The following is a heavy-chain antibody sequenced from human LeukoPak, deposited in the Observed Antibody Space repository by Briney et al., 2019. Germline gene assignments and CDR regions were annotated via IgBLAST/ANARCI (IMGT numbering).Heavy chain of an antibody. CDR2: IYHSGAT. J-gene: IGHJ5*02. D-gene: IGHD6-19*01. CDR3: ARDDSSLAVTGGGHMWFDP. V-gene: IGHV4-38-2*02. CDR1: GYSISSDYY. Sequence: SETLSLTCAVSGYSISSDYYWGWIRQPPGQGLEWIGSIYHSGATYYNPSLKSRVTISIDTSKNHFSLNLNSVTAADTAVYYCARDDSSLAVTGGGHMWFDPWGQGTLVTVSS.